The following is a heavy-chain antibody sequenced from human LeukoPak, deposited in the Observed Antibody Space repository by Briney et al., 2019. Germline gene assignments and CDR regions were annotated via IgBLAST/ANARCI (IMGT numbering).Heavy chain of an antibody. J-gene: IGHJ4*02. CDR3: ALSAEKQLVYFDF. CDR2: IIPVFDTA. CDR1: GDTFSKYD. Sequence: ASVKVSCKASGDTFSKYDVTWVRQAPGQGLEWMGRIIPVFDTAKYAQNFQGGVTMTTDESSSTAYMELYSLRSEDTAVYYCALSAEKQLVYFDFWGQGTLVTVSS. V-gene: IGHV1-69*05. D-gene: IGHD6-13*01.